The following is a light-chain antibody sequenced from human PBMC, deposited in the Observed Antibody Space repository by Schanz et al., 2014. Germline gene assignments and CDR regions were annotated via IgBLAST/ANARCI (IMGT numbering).Light chain of an antibody. J-gene: IGKJ2*01. V-gene: IGKV3-20*01. CDR1: QSVSTN. CDR2: GAS. CDR3: QHYGSPPLST. Sequence: EIVMTQSPATLSVSPGERAALSCRASQSVSTNLAWYQQKPGQAPRLLIYGASSRATAIPATFSGSGSAADFTLTISRLEPEDFAVDYYQHYGSPPLSTFGQGTKVEI.